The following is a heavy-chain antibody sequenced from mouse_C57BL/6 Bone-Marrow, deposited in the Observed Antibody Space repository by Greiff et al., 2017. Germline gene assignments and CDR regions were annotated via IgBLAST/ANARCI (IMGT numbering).Heavy chain of an antibody. Sequence: VQLKQPGAELVKPGASVKLSCKASGYTFTSYWMHWVKQRPGRGLEWIGRIDPNSGGTKYNEKFKSKATLPVDKPSSAAYMQLSSLTSEDSAVYYCAKKGPDYWGQGSTLTVSS. CDR2: IDPNSGGT. CDR3: AKKGPDY. CDR1: GYTFTSYW. V-gene: IGHV1-72*01. J-gene: IGHJ2*01. D-gene: IGHD3-3*01.